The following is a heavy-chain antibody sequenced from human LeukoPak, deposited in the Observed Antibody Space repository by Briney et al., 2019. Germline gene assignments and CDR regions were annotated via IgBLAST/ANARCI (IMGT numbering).Heavy chain of an antibody. CDR1: GGSINSYY. CDR3: ACLTTADAFDI. D-gene: IGHD3-22*01. CDR2: IYDSGGI. Sequence: SETLSLTCTVSGGSINSYYWSWIRQPPGKGLEWIGYIYDSGGINYNPSLKSRVTISVDTSKNQFSLKLSSVTAADTAVYYCACLTTADAFDIWGQGTMVTVSS. V-gene: IGHV4-59*01. J-gene: IGHJ3*02.